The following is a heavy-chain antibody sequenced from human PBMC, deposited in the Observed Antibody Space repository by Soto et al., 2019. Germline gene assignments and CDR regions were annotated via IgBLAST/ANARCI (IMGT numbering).Heavy chain of an antibody. CDR3: AKGKCSSTSCYSSSWFWGY. V-gene: IGHV3-23*01. D-gene: IGHD2-2*02. CDR1: GFTFSSYA. J-gene: IGHJ4*02. Sequence: GGSLRLSCAASGFTFSSYAMSWVRQAPGKGLEWVSAISGSGGSTYYADSVKGRFTISRDNSKNTLYMQMNSLRAEDTAVYYSAKGKCSSTSCYSSSWFWGYWGQGTLVTVSS. CDR2: ISGSGGST.